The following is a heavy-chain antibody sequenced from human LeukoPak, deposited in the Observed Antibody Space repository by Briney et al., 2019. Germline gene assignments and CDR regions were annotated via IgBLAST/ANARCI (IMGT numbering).Heavy chain of an antibody. CDR2: IYYSGST. CDR1: GGSISSHY. CDR3: ARGGSTGTADY. J-gene: IGHJ4*02. D-gene: IGHD1-7*01. Sequence: PSETLSLTCTVSGGSISSHYWSWIRQPPGKGLEWIGYIYYSGSTNYNPSLKSRVTISVDTSKTQFSLKLSSVTAADTAVYYCARGGSTGTADYWGEGTLVTVSS. V-gene: IGHV4-59*11.